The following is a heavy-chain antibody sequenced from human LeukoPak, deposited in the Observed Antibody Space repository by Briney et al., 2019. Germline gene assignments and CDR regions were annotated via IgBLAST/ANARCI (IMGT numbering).Heavy chain of an antibody. J-gene: IGHJ4*02. Sequence: GGSLRLSCAASGFTFSSYSMNWVRQAPGKGLEWVSSISSSSSYIYYADSVKGRFTISRDNAKNSLYLQMNSLRAEDTAVYYCAKFIAAPFYFDYWGEGTLVTVSS. CDR1: GFTFSSYS. CDR3: AKFIAAPFYFDY. CDR2: ISSSSSYI. V-gene: IGHV3-21*01. D-gene: IGHD6-13*01.